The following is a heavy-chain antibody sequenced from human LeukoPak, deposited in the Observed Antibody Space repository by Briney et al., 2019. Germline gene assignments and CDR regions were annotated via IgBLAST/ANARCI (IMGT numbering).Heavy chain of an antibody. CDR2: IKRDGNEK. J-gene: IGHJ5*01. D-gene: IGHD3-10*01. Sequence: GGSLRLSCAASGLTFSSYWMSWVRQAPGKGLEWVANIKRDGNEKNYVDSVKGRFSISRDNAKNSLYLQMDSLRAEDTAVYYCAKEGAYPIITYDSWGQGALVTVSS. CDR1: GLTFSSYW. CDR3: AKEGAYPIITYDS. V-gene: IGHV3-7*01.